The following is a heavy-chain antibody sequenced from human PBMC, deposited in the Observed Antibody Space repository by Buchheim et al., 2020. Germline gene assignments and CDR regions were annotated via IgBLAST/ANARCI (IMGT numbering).Heavy chain of an antibody. D-gene: IGHD2-21*01. CDR3: ARGKDGVGVAFDN. J-gene: IGHJ4*02. CDR1: GYNFSKFW. Sequence: EEQLVQSGPEVKKPGESLKISCKGSGYNFSKFWIAWVRQMSGKGLEWMGIIYPDDSDTRYSPSFQGQVTISADKSIRTAYLQWSRLKASDTAMYYCARGKDGVGVAFDNWGQGTL. V-gene: IGHV5-51*03. CDR2: IYPDDSDT.